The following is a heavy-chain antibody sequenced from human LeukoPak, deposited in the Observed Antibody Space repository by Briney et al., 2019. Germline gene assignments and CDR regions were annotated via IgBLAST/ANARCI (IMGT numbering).Heavy chain of an antibody. V-gene: IGHV3-11*01. CDR2: ISSSGSTI. CDR1: GFTFSDYY. J-gene: IGHJ4*02. CDR3: ARDPHSGWFDY. Sequence: GGSLRLSCAASGFTFSDYYMSWIRQAPGKGLEWVSYISSSGSTIYYADSVKGRFTISRDNAKNSLYLQMNSLRAEHTAVYYCARDPHSGWFDYWGQGTLVTVSS. D-gene: IGHD6-19*01.